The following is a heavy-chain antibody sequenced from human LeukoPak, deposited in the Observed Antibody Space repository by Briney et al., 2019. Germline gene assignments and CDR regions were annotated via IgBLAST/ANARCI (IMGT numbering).Heavy chain of an antibody. CDR3: SGVPDYYYYMDV. Sequence: ASVKVSCKASGGTFSSYAISWVRQAPGQGLEWMGGIIPIFGSADYAQNFHGRVTITADKSTTTAYMELSRLRSEDAAVYACSGVPDYYYYMDVWGKGTTVTVSS. CDR1: GGTFSSYA. D-gene: IGHD3-3*01. V-gene: IGHV1-69*06. J-gene: IGHJ6*03. CDR2: IIPIFGSA.